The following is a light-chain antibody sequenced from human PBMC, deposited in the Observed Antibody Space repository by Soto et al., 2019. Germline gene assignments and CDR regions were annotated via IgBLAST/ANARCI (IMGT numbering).Light chain of an antibody. V-gene: IGLV1-47*01. CDR2: RNN. CDR3: AAWDDRLRGVYV. J-gene: IGLJ1*01. Sequence: QSVLTQPPSASGTPGQRVTISCSGSSSNIGTNYVYWYQQLPGTAPKRLIYRNNQRPSGVPDRFSGSKSGTSASLAISGLRSEDEADYYCAAWDDRLRGVYVFGIGTKLTVL. CDR1: SSNIGTNY.